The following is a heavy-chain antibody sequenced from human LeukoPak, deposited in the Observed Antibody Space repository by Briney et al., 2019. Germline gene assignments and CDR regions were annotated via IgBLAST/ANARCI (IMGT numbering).Heavy chain of an antibody. J-gene: IGHJ4*02. Sequence: PGGSLRLSCTASGFTFSNFGINWVLQAPGKGLEWVSCMDRHTDIYYADSVKGRFTISRDNAKNSVYLQMNSLTVEDTAFYYCVGNLTTNGFNNFHYGGQGALFTVSS. CDR1: GFTFSNFG. CDR2: MDRHTDI. D-gene: IGHD2-8*01. CDR3: VGNLTTNGFNNFHY. V-gene: IGHV3-21*01.